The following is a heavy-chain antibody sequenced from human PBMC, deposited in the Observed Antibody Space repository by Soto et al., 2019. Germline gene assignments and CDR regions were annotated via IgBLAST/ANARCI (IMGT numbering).Heavy chain of an antibody. Sequence: EVQLVESGGGSVQPGGSLRLSCVASGITFTNYWMHWVRQVPGKGLVWVARVDSDGRGTSYADFVKGRFTISRDNAKNTLYLRLSGVRVEDTALYYCGTVFDHGGQGIAVTVSS. J-gene: IGHJ4*02. CDR3: GTVFDH. V-gene: IGHV3-74*01. CDR2: VDSDGRGT. CDR1: GITFTNYW.